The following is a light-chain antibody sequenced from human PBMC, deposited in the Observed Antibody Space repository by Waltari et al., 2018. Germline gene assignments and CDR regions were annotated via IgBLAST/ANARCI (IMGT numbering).Light chain of an antibody. V-gene: IGLV3-21*04. Sequence: YVLTQPPSVSVDPGKTARLTCGGDNIGSKSVNRYEQNPGQAPVLVMFYDSDRPSEIPERFSGSNSGNTATLTISWVEAGDEADYHCQVWDDVTDSGVFGGGTKLTVL. J-gene: IGLJ3*02. CDR3: QVWDDVTDSGV. CDR2: YDS. CDR1: NIGSKS.